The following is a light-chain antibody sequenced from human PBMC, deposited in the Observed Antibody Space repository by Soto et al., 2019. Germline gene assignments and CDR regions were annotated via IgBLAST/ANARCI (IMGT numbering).Light chain of an antibody. CDR3: QQYNNWPLT. CDR1: QAISSY. J-gene: IGKJ4*01. V-gene: IGKV3-15*01. CDR2: GAS. Sequence: TQSPSSLSASVGDRVTITCRASQAISSYLAWYQQKPGQAHRLLMYGASTRATGIPARFSGSGSGTEFTLNISSLQSEEFGVYYCQQYNNWPLTFGGGTKVAIK.